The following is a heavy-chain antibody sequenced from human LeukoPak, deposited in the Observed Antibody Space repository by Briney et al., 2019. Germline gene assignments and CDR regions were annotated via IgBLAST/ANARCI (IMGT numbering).Heavy chain of an antibody. Sequence: GGSLRLSCAASGFTLSSYSMNWVRQAPGKGLEWVSSISSSSSYIYYADSVKGRFTISRHNSKNTLYLQMNSLRAEDTAVYYCARERYYDSSGSDYWGQGTLVTVSS. V-gene: IGHV3-21*04. J-gene: IGHJ4*02. CDR1: GFTLSSYS. D-gene: IGHD3-22*01. CDR3: ARERYYDSSGSDY. CDR2: ISSSSSYI.